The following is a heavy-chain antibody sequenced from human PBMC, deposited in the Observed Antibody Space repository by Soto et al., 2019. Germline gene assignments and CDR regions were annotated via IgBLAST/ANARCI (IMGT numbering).Heavy chain of an antibody. CDR1: GGTFGTSA. CDR2: IIPKFGIA. CDR3: AREGGEYSDRGTYSYFDY. Sequence: ASVKVSCKASGGTFGTSAFSWGRQAPGQGLEWMGGIIPKFGIANYGQKFQGRVTITADESTATAYMELTSLRSEDTAVYYCAREGGEYSDRGTYSYFDYWGQGTLVTVSS. J-gene: IGHJ4*02. V-gene: IGHV1-69*13. D-gene: IGHD3-16*02.